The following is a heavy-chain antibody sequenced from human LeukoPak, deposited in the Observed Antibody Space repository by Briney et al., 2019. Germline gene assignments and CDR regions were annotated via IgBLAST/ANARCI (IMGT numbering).Heavy chain of an antibody. CDR2: IYPGDSDT. Sequence: GESLKISCKGSGYRFTSYWIGWVRQMPGKGLEWMGIIYPGDSDTRYSPSFQGQVTISADKSISTAYLQWSSLKASDTAMNYCARTYYYVSSGYLGRDYYYYMYVWGKGTTVTVSS. J-gene: IGHJ6*03. V-gene: IGHV5-51*01. D-gene: IGHD3-22*01. CDR1: GYRFTSYW. CDR3: ARTYYYVSSGYLGRDYYYYMYV.